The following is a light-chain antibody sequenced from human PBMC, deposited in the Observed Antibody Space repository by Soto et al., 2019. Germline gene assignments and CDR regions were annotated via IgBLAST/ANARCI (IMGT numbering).Light chain of an antibody. CDR2: GAS. CDR1: QSVDTY. V-gene: IGKV3-11*01. CDR3: QQRSDWPPYT. Sequence: EVVLTLSPATLSLSPGERATLSCRASQSVDTYLAWFQQKPGQAPRLLIYGASSRASGIPARFSGSGSGPDFTLTISSLEPEDFAVYYCQQRSDWPPYTFGQGTKLEIK. J-gene: IGKJ2*01.